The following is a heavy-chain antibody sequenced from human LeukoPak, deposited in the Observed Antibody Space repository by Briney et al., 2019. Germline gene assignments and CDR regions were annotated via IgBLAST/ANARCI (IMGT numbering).Heavy chain of an antibody. Sequence: GASVKVSCKASGYTFTSYYMHWVRQAPGQGLEWMGIINPSGGSTSYAQKFQGRVTMTRDTSTSTVYMELSSLRSEDTAVYYCARALKVCSSTSCDDYWGQGTPVTVSS. V-gene: IGHV1-46*01. D-gene: IGHD2-2*01. CDR3: ARALKVCSSTSCDDY. CDR2: INPSGGST. CDR1: GYTFTSYY. J-gene: IGHJ4*02.